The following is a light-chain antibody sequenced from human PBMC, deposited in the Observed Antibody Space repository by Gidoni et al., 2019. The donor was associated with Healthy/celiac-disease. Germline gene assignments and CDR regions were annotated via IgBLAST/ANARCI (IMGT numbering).Light chain of an antibody. CDR3: LQDYNYPRS. CDR2: AAS. Sequence: AIQMTQSPSSLFASVGDRVTITCRASQGIRNDLGWYQQKPGKAPKLLIYAASSLQSGVPSRCSGSGSGTDFTLTISSLQPEDFATYYCLQDYNYPRSFGQGTKLEIK. J-gene: IGKJ2*03. V-gene: IGKV1-6*01. CDR1: QGIRND.